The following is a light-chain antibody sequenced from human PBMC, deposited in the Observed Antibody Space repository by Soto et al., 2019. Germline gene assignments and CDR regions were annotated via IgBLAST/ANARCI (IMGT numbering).Light chain of an antibody. CDR3: QQYNEWPLT. CDR2: DAS. J-gene: IGKJ4*01. V-gene: IGKV3-15*01. CDR1: QSVSSN. Sequence: KVMAQSPATLSVSPGERATLSCRASQSVSSNLAWYQKKPGQAPRLLIYDASIRATGIPARFSGSVSGTEFTLTITSLQSEDFAVYYCQQYNEWPLTFGGGTKVEIK.